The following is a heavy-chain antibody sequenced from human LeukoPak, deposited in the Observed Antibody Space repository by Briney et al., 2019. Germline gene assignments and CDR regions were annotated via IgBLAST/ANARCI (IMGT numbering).Heavy chain of an antibody. J-gene: IGHJ4*02. V-gene: IGHV5-51*01. Sequence: GESLKISCKGSGYSFTSYWIGWVRPMPGKGLEWMGIIYPGDSDTRYSPSFQGQVTISADKSISTAYLQWSSLKASDTAMYYCARRAYYDSSGYPLFDYWGQGTLVTVSS. CDR3: ARRAYYDSSGYPLFDY. CDR2: IYPGDSDT. CDR1: GYSFTSYW. D-gene: IGHD3-22*01.